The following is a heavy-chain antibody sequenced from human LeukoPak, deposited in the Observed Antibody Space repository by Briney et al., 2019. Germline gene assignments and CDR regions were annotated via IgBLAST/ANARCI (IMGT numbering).Heavy chain of an antibody. D-gene: IGHD3-22*01. CDR2: VYYSGST. V-gene: IGHV4-31*03. J-gene: IGHJ4*02. CDR1: GGSISSGGYY. Sequence: SETLSLTCTVSGGSISSGGYYWSWIRQHPGKGLEWIGYVYYSGSTYYNPSLKSRVTISVDPSKNQFSLKLSSVTAADTAVYYCARDSSPNYYDSSGMIDYWGQGTLVTVSS. CDR3: ARDSSPNYYDSSGMIDY.